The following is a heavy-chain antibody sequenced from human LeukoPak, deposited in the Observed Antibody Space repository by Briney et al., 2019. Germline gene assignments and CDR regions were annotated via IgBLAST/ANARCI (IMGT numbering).Heavy chain of an antibody. D-gene: IGHD2-2*01. CDR2: INHSGST. V-gene: IGHV4-34*01. CDR3: AGGYYCSSTSCYDY. CDR1: GVSFSGYY. Sequence: SETLSLTCAVYGVSFSGYYWSWIRQPPGKGLEWIGEINHSGSTNYNPSLKSRVTISVDTSKNQFSLKLSSVTAADTAVYYCAGGYYCSSTSCYDYWGQGTLVTVSS. J-gene: IGHJ4*02.